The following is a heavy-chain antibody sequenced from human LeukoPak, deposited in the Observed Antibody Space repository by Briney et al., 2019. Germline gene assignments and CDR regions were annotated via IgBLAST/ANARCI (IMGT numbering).Heavy chain of an antibody. Sequence: ASVKVSCKASGYTFTSYGISWVRQAPGQGLEWMGWISAYNGNTNYAQKLQGRVTVTTDTSTSTAYMELRSLRSDDTAVYYCARGDSSGWYRTAFDYWGQGTLVTVSS. CDR2: ISAYNGNT. J-gene: IGHJ4*02. D-gene: IGHD6-19*01. V-gene: IGHV1-18*01. CDR3: ARGDSSGWYRTAFDY. CDR1: GYTFTSYG.